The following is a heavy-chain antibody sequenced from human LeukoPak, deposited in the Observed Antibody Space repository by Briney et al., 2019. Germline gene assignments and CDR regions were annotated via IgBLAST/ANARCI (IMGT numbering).Heavy chain of an antibody. Sequence: PSETLSLTCTVSGDSISSGGYFWSWIRQHPGKGLEWIGYIYYSGSTYYNPSLKSRVTISVDTSKNQSSLNLSPVTAADTAVYYCARTGYCSGGSCPFEYWGQGTLVTVSS. CDR1: GDSISSGGYF. J-gene: IGHJ4*02. CDR2: IYYSGST. V-gene: IGHV4-31*03. CDR3: ARTGYCSGGSCPFEY. D-gene: IGHD2-15*01.